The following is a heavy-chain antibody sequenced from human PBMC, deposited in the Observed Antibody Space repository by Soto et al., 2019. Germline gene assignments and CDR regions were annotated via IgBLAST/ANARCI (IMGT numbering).Heavy chain of an antibody. V-gene: IGHV1-69*13. D-gene: IGHD6-13*01. CDR3: ARVGGYSHSTGAFDI. CDR1: GGTFSSYA. Sequence: GASVKVSCKASGGTFSSYAISWVRQAPGQGLEWMGGIIPIFGTANYAQKFQGRVTITADESTSTAYMELSSLRSEDTAVYYCARVGGYSHSTGAFDIWGQGTMVTVSS. J-gene: IGHJ3*02. CDR2: IIPIFGTA.